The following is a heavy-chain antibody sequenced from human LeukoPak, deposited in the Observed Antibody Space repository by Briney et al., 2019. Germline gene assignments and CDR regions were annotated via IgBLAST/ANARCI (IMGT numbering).Heavy chain of an antibody. CDR1: GGSISSSSYY. CDR3: ARGPPYYDFWSGYYY. D-gene: IGHD3-3*01. Sequence: PSETLSLTCTVSGGSISSSSYYWGWIRQPPGKGLEWIGSIYYSGSTYYNPSLKSRVTISVDTSKNQFSLKLSSVTAADTAVYYCARGPPYYDFWSGYYYWGQGTLVTVSS. V-gene: IGHV4-39*07. CDR2: IYYSGST. J-gene: IGHJ4*02.